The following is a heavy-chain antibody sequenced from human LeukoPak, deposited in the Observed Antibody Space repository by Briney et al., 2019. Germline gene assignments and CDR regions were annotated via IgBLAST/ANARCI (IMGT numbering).Heavy chain of an antibody. D-gene: IGHD2-8*01. J-gene: IGHJ4*02. CDR1: GFTFSSYA. CDR2: ISGSGGST. CDR3: AKDHCTNGVCSLDY. Sequence: GGSLRLSCTASGFTFSSYAMSWVCQAPGKGLEWVSAISGSGGSTYYADSVKGRFTISRDNSKNTLYLQMNSLRAEDTAVYYCAKDHCTNGVCSLDYWGQGTLVTVSS. V-gene: IGHV3-23*01.